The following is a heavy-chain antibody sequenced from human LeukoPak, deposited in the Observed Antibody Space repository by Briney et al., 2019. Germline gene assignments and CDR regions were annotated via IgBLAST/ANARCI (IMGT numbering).Heavy chain of an antibody. CDR1: GYTFTAYY. Sequence: ASVKVSCKASGYTFTAYYIQWVRQAPGQGPEWMGWINPNSGVTKYAQRFQGRVTMTRDTSITTAYMELSRLRSDDTAVYYCARDPGSGYYSSNFDYWGQGTLVTVSS. CDR3: ARDPGSGYYSSNFDY. D-gene: IGHD3-22*01. J-gene: IGHJ4*02. CDR2: INPNSGVT. V-gene: IGHV1-2*02.